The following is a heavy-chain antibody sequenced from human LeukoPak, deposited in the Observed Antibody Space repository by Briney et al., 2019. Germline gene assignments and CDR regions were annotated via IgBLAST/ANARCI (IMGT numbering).Heavy chain of an antibody. CDR2: INHSGST. V-gene: IGHV4-34*01. Sequence: SETLSLTCIVSGGSISTYYWSWIRQPPGKGLEWIGEINHSGSTNYNPSLKSRVTISVDTSKNQFSLKLSSVTAADTAVYYCARSPIYYDSSGYYYGGSDYWGQGTLVTVSS. J-gene: IGHJ4*02. D-gene: IGHD3-22*01. CDR3: ARSPIYYDSSGYYYGGSDY. CDR1: GGSISTYY.